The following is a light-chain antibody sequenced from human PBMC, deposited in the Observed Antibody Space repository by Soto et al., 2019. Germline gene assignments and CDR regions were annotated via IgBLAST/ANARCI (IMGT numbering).Light chain of an antibody. CDR1: QSVLYSSNNKNY. Sequence: DIVMTQSPDSLAVSLGERATINCKSSQSVLYSSNNKNYLAWYQQRPGQPPKLLIYWASTRESGVPDRLSGSGSGTDFTLTINNLQAEDVAVYYCQQYYDPPRTFGRGTKLEIK. J-gene: IGKJ2*01. CDR2: WAS. CDR3: QQYYDPPRT. V-gene: IGKV4-1*01.